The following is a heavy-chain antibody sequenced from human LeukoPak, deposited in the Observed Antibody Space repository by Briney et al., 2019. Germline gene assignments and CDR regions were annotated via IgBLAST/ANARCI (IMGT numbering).Heavy chain of an antibody. J-gene: IGHJ6*02. CDR1: GYRFTSYW. CDR2: IYPGDSDT. CDR3: ARPYPYSSSGLGYYYYGMDV. Sequence: GGSLKTSFKGSGYRFTSYWIGRGRPMPGKGVGWMGIIYPGDSDTRYSPSFQGQVTISADKSISTAYLQWSSLKASDTAMYYCARPYPYSSSGLGYYYYGMDVWGQGTTVTVAS. V-gene: IGHV5-51*01. D-gene: IGHD6-6*01.